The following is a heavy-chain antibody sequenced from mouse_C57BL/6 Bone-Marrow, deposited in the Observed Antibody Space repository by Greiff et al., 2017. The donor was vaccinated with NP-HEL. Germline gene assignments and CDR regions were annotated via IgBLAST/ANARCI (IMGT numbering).Heavy chain of an antibody. CDR2: IYPRSGNT. J-gene: IGHJ2*01. V-gene: IGHV1-81*01. CDR3: ARGTYYFDY. CDR1: GYTFTSYG. Sequence: VMLVESGAELARPGASVKLSCKASGYTFTSYGISWVKQRTGQGLEWIGEIYPRSGNTYYNEKFKGKATLTAGKSSSTAYMELRSLTSEDSAVYFCARGTYYFDYWGQGTTLTVSS. D-gene: IGHD3-3*01.